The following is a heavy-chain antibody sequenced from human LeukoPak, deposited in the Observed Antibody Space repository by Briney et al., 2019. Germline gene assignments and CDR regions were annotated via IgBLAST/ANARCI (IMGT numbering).Heavy chain of an antibody. Sequence: GGSLRLSCAASGFTFSSYWMSWVRQAPGKGLEWVANIKQDGSEKYYVDSVKGRFTISRDNAKNSLYLQMNSLRAEDTAVYYCAREGREELVPFDYWGQGTLVTVSS. CDR2: IKQDGSEK. CDR3: AREGREELVPFDY. CDR1: GFTFSSYW. J-gene: IGHJ4*02. V-gene: IGHV3-7*01. D-gene: IGHD6-6*01.